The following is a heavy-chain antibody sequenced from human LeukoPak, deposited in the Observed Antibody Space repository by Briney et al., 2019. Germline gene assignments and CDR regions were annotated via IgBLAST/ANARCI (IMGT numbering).Heavy chain of an antibody. CDR1: GFTFSSYS. CDR3: ARDRVVVRGVNEYYYYMDV. D-gene: IGHD3-10*01. J-gene: IGHJ6*03. CDR2: ISSSSSTI. Sequence: GGSLRLSCAASGFTFSSYSMNWVRQALGKGLEWVSYISSSSSTIYYADSVKGRFTISRDNAKNSLYLQMNSLRAEDTAVYYCARDRVVVRGVNEYYYYMDVWGKGTTVTVSS. V-gene: IGHV3-48*04.